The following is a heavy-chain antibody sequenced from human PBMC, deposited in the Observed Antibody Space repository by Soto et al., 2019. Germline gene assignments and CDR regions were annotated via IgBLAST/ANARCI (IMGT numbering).Heavy chain of an antibody. CDR3: ARDDFDCYGSGSYHDY. Sequence: QVQLVQSGAEVKKPGSSVQVSCKASGGTFSRYAISWVRQAPGQGLAWMGGIIPIFGTANYAQKFQGRVTITAVEATSTAYMDRSSLRPEDTAVYYCARDDFDCYGSGSYHDYWGQGTLVTVSS. V-gene: IGHV1-69*12. J-gene: IGHJ4*02. CDR2: IIPIFGTA. CDR1: GGTFSRYA. D-gene: IGHD3-10*01.